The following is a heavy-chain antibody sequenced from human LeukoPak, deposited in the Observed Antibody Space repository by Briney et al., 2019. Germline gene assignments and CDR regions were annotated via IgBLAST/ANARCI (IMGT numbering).Heavy chain of an antibody. J-gene: IGHJ4*02. Sequence: SETLSLTCTVSGYSISSGYYWSWIRQPAGKGLEWIGRIYTSGSTNYNPSLKSRVTISVDTSKNQFSLKLSSVTAADTAVYYCARSNDFWSGYYGYWGQGTLVTVSS. CDR3: ARSNDFWSGYYGY. CDR2: IYTSGST. D-gene: IGHD3-3*01. V-gene: IGHV4-61*02. CDR1: GYSISSGYY.